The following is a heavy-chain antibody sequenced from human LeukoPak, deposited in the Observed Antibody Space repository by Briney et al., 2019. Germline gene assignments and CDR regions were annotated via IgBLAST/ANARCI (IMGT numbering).Heavy chain of an antibody. CDR3: AYDSSGWYTYFQH. CDR1: GFTFSSYA. CDR2: ISDSGGST. Sequence: GSLRLSCAASGFTFSSYAMSWVRQAPGKGLEWVSTISDSGGSTYYADSVKGRFTISRDNSKNTLYLQMNSLRAEDTAVYYCAYDSSGWYTYFQHWGQGTLVTVSS. V-gene: IGHV3-23*01. D-gene: IGHD6-19*01. J-gene: IGHJ1*01.